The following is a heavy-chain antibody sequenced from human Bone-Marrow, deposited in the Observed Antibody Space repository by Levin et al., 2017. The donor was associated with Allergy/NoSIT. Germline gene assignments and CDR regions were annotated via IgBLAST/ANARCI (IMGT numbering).Heavy chain of an antibody. CDR3: ARVPAAQWLPDF. CDR1: GGSISSSTYY. Sequence: SETLSRVCTVSGGSISSSTYYWGWIRQPPGKGLEWIGIIYYNGNTYYNPSLKSRVTISIDTSRSQLSLKLTSVTAADTAVYYCARVPAAQWLPDFWGQGTLVTVSP. V-gene: IGHV4-39*07. CDR2: IYYNGNT. J-gene: IGHJ4*02. D-gene: IGHD5-24*01.